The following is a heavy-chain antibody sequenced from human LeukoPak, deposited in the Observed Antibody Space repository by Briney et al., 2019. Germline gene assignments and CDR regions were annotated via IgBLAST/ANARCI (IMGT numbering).Heavy chain of an antibody. V-gene: IGHV4-39*01. J-gene: IGHJ4*02. Sequence: SETLSLTCTVSGGSISSSSYSWGWLRQPPGKGLEWFGSIYYSGSTYYNPFLKSRVTISVDTSKIQFSLKLSSVAATDTAVYFCARLRFDFWSGYTHPYFDYWGQGTLVTVSS. CDR2: IYYSGST. D-gene: IGHD3-3*01. CDR3: ARLRFDFWSGYTHPYFDY. CDR1: GGSISSSSYS.